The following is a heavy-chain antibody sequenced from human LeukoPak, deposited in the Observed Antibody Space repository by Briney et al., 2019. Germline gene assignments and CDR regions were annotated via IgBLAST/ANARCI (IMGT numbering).Heavy chain of an antibody. CDR3: AKGTQWELLRSYFQH. D-gene: IGHD1-26*01. V-gene: IGHV3-9*01. Sequence: GGSLLLSCAASGFTFDDYAMHWVRPAPGKGLEGVSGISWNSGSICYADSVKGRFTISRDNAKNSLYLQMNSLRAEDTALYYCAKGTQWELLRSYFQHWGQGTLVTVSS. CDR2: ISWNSGSI. CDR1: GFTFDDYA. J-gene: IGHJ1*01.